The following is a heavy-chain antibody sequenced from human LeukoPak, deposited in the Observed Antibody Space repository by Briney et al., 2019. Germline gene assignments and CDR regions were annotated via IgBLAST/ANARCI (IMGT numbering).Heavy chain of an antibody. J-gene: IGHJ4*02. D-gene: IGHD3-10*01. CDR2: INTNTGNP. CDR1: GYTFTSYA. Sequence: GASVKVSCKTSGYTFTSYAINWVRQAPGQGLEWMGWINTNTGNPTYAQGFTGRFVFSLDTSVSTAYLQISSLKAEDTAVYYGARTPVHSDYWGQGTLVTVSS. V-gene: IGHV7-4-1*02. CDR3: ARTPVHSDY.